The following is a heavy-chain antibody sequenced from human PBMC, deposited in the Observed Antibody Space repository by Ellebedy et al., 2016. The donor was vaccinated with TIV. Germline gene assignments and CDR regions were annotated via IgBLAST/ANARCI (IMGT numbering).Heavy chain of an antibody. J-gene: IGHJ3*02. V-gene: IGHV5-51*01. D-gene: IGHD5-24*01. CDR1: GYSFTSYW. CDR2: IYPGDSDT. CDR3: ATFRDGYNLNGLHDAFDI. Sequence: GESLKISCKGSGYSFTSYWIGWVRQMPGKGLEWMGIIYPGDSDTRYSPSFQGQVTISADKSISTAYLQWSSLKASDTAMYYCATFRDGYNLNGLHDAFDIWGQGTMVTVSS.